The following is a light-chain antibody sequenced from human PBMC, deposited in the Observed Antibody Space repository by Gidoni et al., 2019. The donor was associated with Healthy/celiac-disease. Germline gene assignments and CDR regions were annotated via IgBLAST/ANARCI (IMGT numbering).Light chain of an antibody. CDR2: AAS. CDR3: QQYYSYLGT. J-gene: IGKJ1*01. V-gene: IGKV1-8*01. Sequence: AIRMTPSSSSFSASTGDRVTITCRASQGISNYLAWYQQKPGKAPKLLIYAASTLQSGVPSRFSGSGSGTDFTLTISCLQSEDFATYYCQQYYSYLGTFGQGTKVEIK. CDR1: QGISNY.